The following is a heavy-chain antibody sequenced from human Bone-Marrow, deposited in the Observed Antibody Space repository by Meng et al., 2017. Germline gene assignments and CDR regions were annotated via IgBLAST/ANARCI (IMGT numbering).Heavy chain of an antibody. CDR2: INPNSGGT. CDR3: TREGAGGYCSSTSCGFDD. D-gene: IGHD2-2*01. V-gene: IGHV1-2*02. Sequence: ASVKVSCKASGYTFTGYYMHWVRQAPGQGLEWMGWINPNSGGTNYAQKLQGRVTMTRDTSISTAYMELSRLRSDDTAVYYCTREGAGGYCSSTSCGFDDWGQGTLVTVSS. J-gene: IGHJ4*01. CDR1: GYTFTGYY.